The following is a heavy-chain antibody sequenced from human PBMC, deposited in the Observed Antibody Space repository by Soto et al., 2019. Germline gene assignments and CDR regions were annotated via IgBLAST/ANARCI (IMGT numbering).Heavy chain of an antibody. J-gene: IGHJ4*02. V-gene: IGHV3-11*01. CDR2: ISSSGNTV. Sequence: GGSLRLSCAASGFTFSDYYMSWIRQAPGKGLEWISYISSSGNTVYYADSVEGRFTISRNNAQNSLYLQMNNLRAEDTAVYYCARDSRVYYGSGSSVDGWGQGTLVTVSS. CDR3: ARDSRVYYGSGSSVDG. CDR1: GFTFSDYY. D-gene: IGHD3-10*01.